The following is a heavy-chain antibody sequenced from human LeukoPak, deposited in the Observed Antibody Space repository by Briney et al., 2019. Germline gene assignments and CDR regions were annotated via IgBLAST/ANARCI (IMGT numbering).Heavy chain of an antibody. CDR1: GGSFSGYY. Sequence: PSETLSLTCAVYGGSFSGYYWSWIRQPPGKGLEWIGEIHHSGSTNYNPSLKSRVTISVDTSKNQFSLKLSSVTAADTAMYYCARHGRASRDFDYWGQGTLITVSS. J-gene: IGHJ4*02. CDR3: ARHGRASRDFDY. D-gene: IGHD2-15*01. V-gene: IGHV4-34*01. CDR2: IHHSGST.